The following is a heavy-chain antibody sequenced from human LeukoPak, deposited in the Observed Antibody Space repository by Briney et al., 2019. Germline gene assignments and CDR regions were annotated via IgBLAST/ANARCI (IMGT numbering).Heavy chain of an antibody. Sequence: PGGSLRLTCAASGFTFSSYAMSWVRQAPGKGLEWVSATGDSGVTTYYSDSVKGRFTISRDNSRNTLYLQMNSLRAEDTAIYYCAKDALYSGNFFGFDIWGQGAMVTVSS. D-gene: IGHD1-26*01. J-gene: IGHJ3*02. CDR3: AKDALYSGNFFGFDI. CDR1: GFTFSSYA. V-gene: IGHV3-23*01. CDR2: TGDSGVTT.